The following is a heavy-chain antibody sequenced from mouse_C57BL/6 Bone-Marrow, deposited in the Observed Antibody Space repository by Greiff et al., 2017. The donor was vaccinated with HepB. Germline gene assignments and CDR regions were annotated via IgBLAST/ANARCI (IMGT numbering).Heavy chain of an antibody. CDR3: DKRSTVVSRERYFDF. Sequence: VKLVESGPGLVQPSQCLSITCTVSGFSLTSYGVHWVRQPPGKGLEWLGVIWSGGSTDYNAAFISRLSISKDNSKSQVFFKMNSLQADDTAIYYCDKRSTVVSRERYFDFWGTGTTVTVSS. D-gene: IGHD1-1*01. CDR2: IWSGGST. V-gene: IGHV2-4*01. J-gene: IGHJ1*03. CDR1: GFSLTSYG.